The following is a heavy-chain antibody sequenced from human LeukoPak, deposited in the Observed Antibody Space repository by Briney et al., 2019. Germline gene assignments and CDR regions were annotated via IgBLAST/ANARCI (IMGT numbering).Heavy chain of an antibody. CDR2: INPNSGGT. J-gene: IGHJ6*03. D-gene: IGHD3-3*01. V-gene: IGHV1-2*02. Sequence: ASVKVSCKASGYTFTGYYMHWVRQAPGQGLEWMGWINPNSGGTNYAQKFQGRVTMTRDTSISTAYMELSRLRSDDTAVYYCALTIFGVVYYMDVWGKGTTVTVSS. CDR1: GYTFTGYY. CDR3: ALTIFGVVYYMDV.